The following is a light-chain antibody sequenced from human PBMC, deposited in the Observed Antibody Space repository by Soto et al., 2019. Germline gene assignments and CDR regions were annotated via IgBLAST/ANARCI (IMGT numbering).Light chain of an antibody. V-gene: IGKV2-28*01. Sequence: EIVMTQSPLSLPVTPGEPASISCRSSQSLLHSNGFNYVDWYLQKPGQSPKLLIYMGSNRASGVTDRYSGSGSGTDFKLSTSSVEAEAVGIYDCMQAVHTPWTFGQGTKVEFK. J-gene: IGKJ1*01. CDR2: MGS. CDR1: QSLLHSNGFNY. CDR3: MQAVHTPWT.